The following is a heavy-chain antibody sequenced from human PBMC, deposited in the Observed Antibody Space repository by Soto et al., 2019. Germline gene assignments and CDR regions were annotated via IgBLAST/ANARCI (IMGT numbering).Heavy chain of an antibody. J-gene: IGHJ4*02. Sequence: ASVKVSCKASGYTFTTFGISWVRQAPGQGLEWMGWISTSNGDTKYVREVQGRVTMSTDTTTSTAYMELSSLKSDDTAVYYCAREYCVTTSCYGVDYWGQGILVTVSS. CDR2: ISTSNGDT. CDR1: GYTFTTFG. V-gene: IGHV1-18*01. D-gene: IGHD2-2*01. CDR3: AREYCVTTSCYGVDY.